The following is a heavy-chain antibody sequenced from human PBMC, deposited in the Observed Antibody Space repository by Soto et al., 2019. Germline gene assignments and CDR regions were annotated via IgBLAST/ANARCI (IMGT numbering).Heavy chain of an antibody. CDR3: AREINSHFDY. V-gene: IGHV3-30*03. CDR2: ISHDGSKK. D-gene: IGHD2-15*01. Sequence: GGSLRLSCAASGFTFSSYGIHWVRQAPGKGLEWVAVISHDGSKKYYADSVKGRFTISRDNSKNTLFLQMNSLRADDTAVYYCAREINSHFDYWGQGTLVTVSS. CDR1: GFTFSSYG. J-gene: IGHJ4*02.